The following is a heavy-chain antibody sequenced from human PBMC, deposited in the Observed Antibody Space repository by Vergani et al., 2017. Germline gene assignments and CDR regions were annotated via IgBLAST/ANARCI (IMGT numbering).Heavy chain of an antibody. V-gene: IGHV4-59*01. D-gene: IGHD6-13*01. CDR2: IYYSGST. CDR3: ARDRVGYSSSWYIEVGWYFDL. CDR1: GGSISSYY. J-gene: IGHJ2*01. Sequence: QVQLQESGPGLVKPSETLSLTCTVSGGSISSYYWSWIRQPPGKGLEWIGYIYYSGSTNYNPSLKSRVTISVDTSKNRFSLKLSSVTAADTAVYYCARDRVGYSSSWYIEVGWYFDLWGRGTLVTVSS.